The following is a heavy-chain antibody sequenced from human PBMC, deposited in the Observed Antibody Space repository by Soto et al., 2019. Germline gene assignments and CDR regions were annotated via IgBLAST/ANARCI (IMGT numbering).Heavy chain of an antibody. J-gene: IGHJ4*02. D-gene: IGHD2-8*01. CDR3: AREPCTNGVCSHFDY. CDR2: ISAYNGNT. Sequence: QVQLVQSGAEVKKPGASVKVSCKASGYTFTSYGISWVRQAPGQGLEWMGWISAYNGNTNYAQKLQGRVTMTTDTSXXTAYMELRSLRSDDTAVYYCAREPCTNGVCSHFDYWGQGTLVTVSS. CDR1: GYTFTSYG. V-gene: IGHV1-18*01.